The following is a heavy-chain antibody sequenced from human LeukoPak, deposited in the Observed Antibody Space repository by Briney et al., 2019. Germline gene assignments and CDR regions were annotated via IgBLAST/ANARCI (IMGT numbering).Heavy chain of an antibody. CDR3: ARPKGGGSGSYLPLDY. CDR2: IPYDGSNK. Sequence: PGRSLRLSCAASGFTFSSYAMHWVRQAPGKGLEWVAVIPYDGSNKYYADSVKGRFTISRDNSKNTLYLQMNSLRAEDTAVYNCARPKGGGSGSYLPLDYWGQGTLVTVSS. D-gene: IGHD3-10*01. V-gene: IGHV3-30*04. CDR1: GFTFSSYA. J-gene: IGHJ4*02.